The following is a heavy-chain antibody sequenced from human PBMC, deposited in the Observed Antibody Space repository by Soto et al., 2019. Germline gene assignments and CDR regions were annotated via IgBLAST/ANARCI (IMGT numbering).Heavy chain of an antibody. D-gene: IGHD1-1*01. CDR3: ARDTTGTNYYGMDV. V-gene: IGHV3-21*01. CDR1: GFPFSSYS. Sequence: GGSLSLSCAASGFPFSSYSMNWVRQAPGKGLEWVSSISSSSSYIYYADSVKGRFTISRDNAKNSLYLQMNSLRAEDTAVYYCARDTTGTNYYGMDVWGQGTTVTVSS. J-gene: IGHJ6*02. CDR2: ISSSSSYI.